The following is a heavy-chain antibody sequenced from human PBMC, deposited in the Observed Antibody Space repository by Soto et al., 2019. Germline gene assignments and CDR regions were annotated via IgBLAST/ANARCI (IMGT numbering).Heavy chain of an antibody. D-gene: IGHD6-13*01. CDR2: IKQDGSEK. Sequence: GGSLRLSCAASGFTFSSYWMSWVRQAPGKGLEWVANIKQDGSEKYYVDSVKGRFTISRDNAKNSLYLQMNSLRAEDTAVYYCARDGQLVINYFDYWGQGTLVTVSS. CDR1: GFTFSSYW. J-gene: IGHJ4*02. CDR3: ARDGQLVINYFDY. V-gene: IGHV3-7*01.